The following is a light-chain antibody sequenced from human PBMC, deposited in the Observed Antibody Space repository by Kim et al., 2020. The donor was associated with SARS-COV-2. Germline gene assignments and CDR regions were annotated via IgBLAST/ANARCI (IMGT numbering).Light chain of an antibody. J-gene: IGLJ3*02. CDR1: KLGDKY. V-gene: IGLV3-1*01. Sequence: SYELTQPPSVSVSPGQTASITCSGDKLGDKYACWYQQKPGQSPVLVIYQDSKRPSGIPERFSGSNSGNTATLTISGTQAMDEADYYCQAWDSSFVFGGGTQLTVL. CDR2: QDS. CDR3: QAWDSSFV.